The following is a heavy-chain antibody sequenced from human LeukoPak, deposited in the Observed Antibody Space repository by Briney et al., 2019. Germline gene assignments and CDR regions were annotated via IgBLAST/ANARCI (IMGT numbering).Heavy chain of an antibody. Sequence: GGSLRLSCAASGFTFSSYSMNWVRQAPGKGLEWVSSTSADSAYIYYADSVKGRFTTSRDNAKNSLYLQMNSLRAEDAAVYYCARDLRYDGASWGQGTLVTVSS. J-gene: IGHJ5*02. V-gene: IGHV3-21*01. CDR1: GFTFSSYS. D-gene: IGHD5-12*01. CDR2: TSADSAYI. CDR3: ARDLRYDGAS.